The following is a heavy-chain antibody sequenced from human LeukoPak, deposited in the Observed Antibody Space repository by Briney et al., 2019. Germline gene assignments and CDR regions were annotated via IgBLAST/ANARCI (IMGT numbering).Heavy chain of an antibody. D-gene: IGHD4-17*01. CDR2: IYYSGST. Sequence: SETLSLTCTVAGGSISSSSYYWGWIRQPPGKGLEWIGYIYYSGSTNYNPSLKSRVTISVDTSKNQFSLKLSSVTAADTAVYYCAGDDGDYARGAFDIWGQGTMVTVSS. CDR1: GGSISSSSYY. CDR3: AGDDGDYARGAFDI. J-gene: IGHJ3*02. V-gene: IGHV4-61*01.